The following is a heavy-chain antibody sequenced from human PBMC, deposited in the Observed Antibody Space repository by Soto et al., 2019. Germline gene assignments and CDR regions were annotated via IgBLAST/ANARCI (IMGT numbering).Heavy chain of an antibody. D-gene: IGHD2-21*02. CDR2: IYYSGST. Sequence: SLTCTVSGGSISSYYWSWIRQPPGKGLEWIGYIYYSGSTNYNPSLKSRVTISVDTSKNQFSLKLSSVTAADTAVYYCARVPCGGDCYPNWFDPWGQGTLVTVSS. CDR1: GGSISSYY. CDR3: ARVPCGGDCYPNWFDP. V-gene: IGHV4-59*01. J-gene: IGHJ5*02.